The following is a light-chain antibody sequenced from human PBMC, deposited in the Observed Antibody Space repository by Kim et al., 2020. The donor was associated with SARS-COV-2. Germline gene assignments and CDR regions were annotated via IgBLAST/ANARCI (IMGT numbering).Light chain of an antibody. CDR1: SSNIGSNY. V-gene: IGLV1-47*01. CDR3: AAWDDSLSGYV. J-gene: IGLJ1*01. CDR2: RNN. Sequence: QSVLTQPPSASGSPGKRVTISCSGGSSNIGSNYVYWYQHLPGTAPKLLIYRNNQRPSGVPDRFSGSKSATSASLAISGLQSEDEADYYCAAWDDSLSGYVFGSGTKVTVL.